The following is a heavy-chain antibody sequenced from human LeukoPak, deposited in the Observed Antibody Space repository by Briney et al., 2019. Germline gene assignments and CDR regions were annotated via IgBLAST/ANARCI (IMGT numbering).Heavy chain of an antibody. V-gene: IGHV3-11*04. CDR1: GVTFSDYY. J-gene: IGHJ6*03. CDR2: IGTGGSIT. CDR3: ARILEGSHYYMDV. Sequence: GGSLRLSCAASGVTFSDYYMSWIRQAPGKGLQWLSYIGTGGSITYYADSVKGRFTISRDNAKNSLYLQMNSLRVEHTAVYYCARILEGSHYYMDVWGKGTTVTVSS.